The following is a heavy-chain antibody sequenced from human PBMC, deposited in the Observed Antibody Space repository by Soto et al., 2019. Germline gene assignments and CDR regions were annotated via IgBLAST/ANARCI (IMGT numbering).Heavy chain of an antibody. V-gene: IGHV3-23*01. CDR1: GFTINSHA. CDR2: IGPRGRDT. CDR3: AILGGTYYAFDF. J-gene: IGHJ3*01. D-gene: IGHD1-26*01. Sequence: GGSLRLSCAVSGFTINSHAMGWVRQTPEEGLEWVSAIGPRGRDTYYADSVKGRFIISRDNSKNTVSLQMNSLRAEDTAVYYCAILGGTYYAFDFWGQGTLVTVSS.